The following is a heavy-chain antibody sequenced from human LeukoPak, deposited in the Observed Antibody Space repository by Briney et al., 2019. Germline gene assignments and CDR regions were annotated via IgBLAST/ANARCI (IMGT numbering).Heavy chain of an antibody. Sequence: PGGSLRLSCAASGFTFSSYAMSWVRQAPGKGLEWVSAISSSGGSTYYADSVKGRFTISRDNSKNTLYLQMNTLRAEDTAVYYCAKGTVYYYGSGRGDYFDYWGQGTLVTVSS. D-gene: IGHD3-10*01. J-gene: IGHJ4*02. CDR2: ISSSGGST. CDR3: AKGTVYYYGSGRGDYFDY. CDR1: GFTFSSYA. V-gene: IGHV3-23*01.